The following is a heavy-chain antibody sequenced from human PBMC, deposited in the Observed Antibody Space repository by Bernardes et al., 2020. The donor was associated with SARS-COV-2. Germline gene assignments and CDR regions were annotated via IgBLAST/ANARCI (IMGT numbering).Heavy chain of an antibody. J-gene: IGHJ6*02. V-gene: IGHV3-23*01. CDR3: AKEYYYGSGTYDSGMDV. Sequence: GGSLRLSCSASGFIFSTYAMNWVRQAPGKGLEWVSAISGSGGSTYYADSVKDRFTISRDNSKNTVYLQLNGLRAEDTALYYCAKEYYYGSGTYDSGMDVWGQGTTVTVSS. CDR2: ISGSGGST. D-gene: IGHD3-10*01. CDR1: GFIFSTYA.